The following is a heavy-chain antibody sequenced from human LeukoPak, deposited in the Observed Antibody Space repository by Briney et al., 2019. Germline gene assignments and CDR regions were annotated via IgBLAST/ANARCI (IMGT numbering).Heavy chain of an antibody. CDR1: GGSISSHY. CDR2: IYCSGST. V-gene: IGHV4-59*11. CDR3: ARRIIWSGYYEWFDP. Sequence: SETLSLTCTVSGGSISSHYWSWIRQPPGKGLEWIGYIYCSGSTNYNPSLKSRVTISVDTSKNQFSLKLSSVTAADTAVYYCARRIIWSGYYEWFDPWGQGTLVTVSS. D-gene: IGHD3-3*01. J-gene: IGHJ5*02.